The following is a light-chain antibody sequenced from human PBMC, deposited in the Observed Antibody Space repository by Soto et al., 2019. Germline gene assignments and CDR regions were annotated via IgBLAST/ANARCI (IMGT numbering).Light chain of an antibody. CDR3: QQYGTSVGGT. V-gene: IGKV3-20*01. CDR2: DVS. Sequence: EMVLTQSPGTLSLSPGERATLSCRASQSVSSGYLAWYQQKPGLAPRLLIYDVSSRATGMPDRFRGSGSGTDFTLTISRLEHEDLAVYYCQQYGTSVGGTFGGGTKVEIK. CDR1: QSVSSGY. J-gene: IGKJ4*01.